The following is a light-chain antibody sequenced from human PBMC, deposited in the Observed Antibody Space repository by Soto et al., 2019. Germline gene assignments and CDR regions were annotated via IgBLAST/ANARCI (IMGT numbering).Light chain of an antibody. CDR1: QSVSSY. Sequence: IVLTQYPATLSLSPGERGTLSWRASQSVSSYLAWYQQKPGQAPRLLSYDASNRATGIPARFSGSVSGTDGTITISSLETEDGAVYYCQQRSNWPITFGQGTRLEI. V-gene: IGKV3-11*01. CDR2: DAS. CDR3: QQRSNWPIT. J-gene: IGKJ5*01.